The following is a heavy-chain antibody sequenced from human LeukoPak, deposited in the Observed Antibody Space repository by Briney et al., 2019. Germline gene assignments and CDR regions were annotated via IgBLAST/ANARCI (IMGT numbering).Heavy chain of an antibody. D-gene: IGHD2-21*02. J-gene: IGHJ4*02. CDR1: GFTFSSYE. Sequence: GGSLRLSCAASGFTFSSYEMNWVRQAPGKGLEWVSSISGSGDSTFYADSVKGRFSISRDNSKNTLYLQVNGLRTEDTAVYYCAKDRLLNCRGDCYIFDYWGQGTVVTVSS. CDR3: AKDRLLNCRGDCYIFDY. V-gene: IGHV3-23*01. CDR2: ISGSGDST.